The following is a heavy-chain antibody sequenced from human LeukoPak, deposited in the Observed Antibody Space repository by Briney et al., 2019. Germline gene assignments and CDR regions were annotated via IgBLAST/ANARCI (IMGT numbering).Heavy chain of an antibody. V-gene: IGHV3-21*04. CDR1: RFTFSDYS. CDR2: ISSSGNYI. D-gene: IGHD6-13*01. J-gene: IGHJ3*02. CDR3: AKEHGGSSWYEDAFDI. Sequence: PGGSLRLSCAASRFTFSDYSMNWVRQAPGKGLEWVSSISSSGNYIYYADSMKGRFTISRDNSKNTLYLQMNSLRAEDTAVYYCAKEHGGSSWYEDAFDIWGQGTMVTVSS.